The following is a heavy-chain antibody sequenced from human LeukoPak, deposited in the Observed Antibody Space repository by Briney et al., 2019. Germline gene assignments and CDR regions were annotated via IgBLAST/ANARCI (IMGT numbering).Heavy chain of an antibody. CDR3: ARDYDILTGPFDY. D-gene: IGHD3-9*01. CDR1: GGSFSGYY. Sequence: SETLSLTCAVYGGSFSGYYWSWIRQPPGKGLEWIGEINHSGSTNYNPSLKSRVTISVDTSKNQFSLKLSSVTAADTAVYYCARDYDILTGPFDYWGQGTLVTVSS. V-gene: IGHV4-34*01. CDR2: INHSGST. J-gene: IGHJ4*02.